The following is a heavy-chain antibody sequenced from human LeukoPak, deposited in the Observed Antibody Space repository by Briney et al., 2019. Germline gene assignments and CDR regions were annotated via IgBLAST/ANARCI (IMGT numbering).Heavy chain of an antibody. CDR1: GGSISSSSYY. CDR2: LYYSGST. Sequence: PSETLSLTCTVSGGSISSSSYYWGWIRQPPGKGLEWIGSLYYSGSTYYNPSLKSRVTISVDTSKNQFSLKLSSVTAADTAVYYCAMSTPNNWFDPWGQGTLVTVSS. J-gene: IGHJ5*02. V-gene: IGHV4-39*01. CDR3: AMSTPNNWFDP.